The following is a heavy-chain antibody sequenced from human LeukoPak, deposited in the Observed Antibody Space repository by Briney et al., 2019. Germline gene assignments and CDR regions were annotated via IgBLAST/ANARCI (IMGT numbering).Heavy chain of an antibody. J-gene: IGHJ4*01. V-gene: IGHV1-2*02. Sequence: GASVKVSCKASEYTFTGYYLHWVRQAPGQGLEWMGWMNFNSGLTTYAQRFQGRVTMTRDTSITTAYMELSSLTSDDTGVYYCSREDYWGHGTLVTVSS. CDR1: EYTFTGYY. CDR3: SREDY. CDR2: MNFNSGLT.